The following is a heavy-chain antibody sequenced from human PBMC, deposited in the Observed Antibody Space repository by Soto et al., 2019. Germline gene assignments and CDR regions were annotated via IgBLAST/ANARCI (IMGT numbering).Heavy chain of an antibody. CDR2: IYWDDDK. CDR1: GFSLSTSGVG. CDR3: ARVLWFGELF. V-gene: IGHV2-5*02. Sequence: QITLKESGPTLVKPTQTLTLTCTFSGFSLSTSGVGVGWIRQPPGKAQEWLALIYWDDDKRYSPSMKSRLTITKNTSKNQVVLTMTNMDPVDTATYYCARVLWFGELFWGQGTLVTVSS. D-gene: IGHD3-10*01. J-gene: IGHJ4*02.